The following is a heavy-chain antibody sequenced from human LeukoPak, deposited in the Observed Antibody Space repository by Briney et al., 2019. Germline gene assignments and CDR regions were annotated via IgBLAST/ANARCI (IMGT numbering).Heavy chain of an antibody. CDR3: ATDPRLDIGI. J-gene: IGHJ4*02. Sequence: ASVKVSCKVSGYTLTELSMHWVRQAPGKGLEWMGGFYPEDGETIYAQKLQGRVTMTEDTSTDTAYMELSSLRSEDTAVYYCATDPRLDIGIWGQGTLVTVSS. V-gene: IGHV1-24*01. D-gene: IGHD4-11*01. CDR1: GYTLTELS. CDR2: FYPEDGET.